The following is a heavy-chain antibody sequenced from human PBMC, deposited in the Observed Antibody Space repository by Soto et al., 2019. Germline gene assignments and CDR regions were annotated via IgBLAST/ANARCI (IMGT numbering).Heavy chain of an antibody. D-gene: IGHD3-9*01. CDR2: IYYSGST. CDR3: ARTYYDILTGVEYYFDY. J-gene: IGHJ4*02. Sequence: SETLSLTCTVSGGSISSSSYYWGWIRQPPGKGLEWIGSIYYSGSTYYNPSLKSRVTISVDTSKNQFSLKLSSVTAADTAVYYCARTYYDILTGVEYYFDYWGQGTLVTVSS. CDR1: GGSISSSSYY. V-gene: IGHV4-39*01.